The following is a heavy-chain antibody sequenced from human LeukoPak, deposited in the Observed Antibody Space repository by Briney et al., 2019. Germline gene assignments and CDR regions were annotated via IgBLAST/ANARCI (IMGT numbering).Heavy chain of an antibody. V-gene: IGHV4-34*01. CDR2: INHSGST. Sequence: SETLSLTCAVYGGSFSVYYWSWIRQPPGKGLEWIGEINHSGSTNYNPSLKSRVTISVDTSRNQFSLKLSSVTAADTAVYYCASGNREMAKPYYFDYWGQGTLVTVSS. CDR3: ASGNREMAKPYYFDY. J-gene: IGHJ4*02. D-gene: IGHD1-26*01. CDR1: GGSFSVYY.